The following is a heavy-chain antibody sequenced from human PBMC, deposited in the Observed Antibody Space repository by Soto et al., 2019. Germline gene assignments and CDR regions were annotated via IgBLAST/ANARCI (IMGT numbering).Heavy chain of an antibody. CDR1: GCSLSSNY. CDR2: INTSGSS. V-gene: IGHV4-4*07. J-gene: IGHJ4*02. CDR3: ARDWSH. Sequence: PSESLSLSCLVSGCSLSSNYWSWVRRPAGKGLEWIGRINTSGSSSYNPPLKSRVTMSVETSKNQFSLNLNSVTAADTAIYYCARDWSHWGRGILVTVS.